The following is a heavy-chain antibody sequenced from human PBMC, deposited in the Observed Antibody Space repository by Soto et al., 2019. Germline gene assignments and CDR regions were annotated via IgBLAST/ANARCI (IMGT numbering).Heavy chain of an antibody. V-gene: IGHV3-21*01. J-gene: IGHJ4*02. CDR2: ISSSSSYI. CDR3: ARAGYTAAAGIGY. D-gene: IGHD6-13*01. Sequence: GGSLRLSCAASGFTFSSYSMNWVRQAPGKGLEWVSSISSSSSYIYYADSVKGRFTISRDNAKNSLYLQMNSLRAEDTAVYYCARAGYTAAAGIGYWGQGTLVTVSS. CDR1: GFTFSSYS.